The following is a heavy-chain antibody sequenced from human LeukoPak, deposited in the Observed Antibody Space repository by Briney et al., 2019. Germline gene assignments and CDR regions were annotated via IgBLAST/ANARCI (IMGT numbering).Heavy chain of an antibody. CDR1: PDSTASNF. J-gene: IGHJ4*02. CDR3: AREIVGGFNPGAY. D-gene: IGHD1-14*01. V-gene: IGHV4-4*02. CDR2: IHRSGST. Sequence: SETLSLTCTVSPDSTASNFWSWVRQPPGKGLEWIGEIHRSGSTNYNPSLQSRVTISIDRSKNQIALELSSVTAADTAVYYCAREIVGGFNPGAYWGQGTLVTVSS.